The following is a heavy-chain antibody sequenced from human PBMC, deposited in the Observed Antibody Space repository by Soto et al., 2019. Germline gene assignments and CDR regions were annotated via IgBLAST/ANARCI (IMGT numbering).Heavy chain of an antibody. J-gene: IGHJ4*02. CDR3: ARHYPIGNNWNYFDY. CDR1: GGSISSYY. CDR2: ISYTGST. V-gene: IGHV4-59*08. D-gene: IGHD1-1*01. Sequence: SETLSLSCSVSGGSISSYYWGWIRQPPGKGLEWIGYISYTGSTDYSPSLKSRVTISVDTSKNQFSLKVRSVTAADTAIYFCARHYPIGNNWNYFDYWGRGTLVTVSS.